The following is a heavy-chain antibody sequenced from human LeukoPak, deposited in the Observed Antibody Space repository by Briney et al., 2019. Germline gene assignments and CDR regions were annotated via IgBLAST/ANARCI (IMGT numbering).Heavy chain of an antibody. CDR1: GGSFSGYY. V-gene: IGHV4-34*01. Sequence: SETLSLTCAVYGGSFSGYYWSWIRQPPGKGLEWIGEINHSGSTNYNPSLKSRVTISIDTSKNQFSLKLSSVTAADTAVYYCARAIRVVAAKLNWFDPWGQGTLVTVSS. J-gene: IGHJ5*02. D-gene: IGHD2-15*01. CDR2: INHSGST. CDR3: ARAIRVVAAKLNWFDP.